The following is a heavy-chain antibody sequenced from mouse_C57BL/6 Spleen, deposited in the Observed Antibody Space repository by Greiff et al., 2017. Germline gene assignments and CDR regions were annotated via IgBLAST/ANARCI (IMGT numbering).Heavy chain of an antibody. V-gene: IGHV1-52*01. CDR3: ARREGEDYDERDYYAMDY. CDR2: IDPSDSET. J-gene: IGHJ4*01. CDR1: GYTFTSSW. Sequence: QVQLQQPGAELVRPGSSVKLSCKASGYTFTSSWMHWVKQRPIQGLEWIGNIDPSDSETHYNQKFKDKATLTVDKSSSTAYMQLSSLTSEDSAVYYCARREGEDYDERDYYAMDYWGQGTSVTVSS. D-gene: IGHD2-4*01.